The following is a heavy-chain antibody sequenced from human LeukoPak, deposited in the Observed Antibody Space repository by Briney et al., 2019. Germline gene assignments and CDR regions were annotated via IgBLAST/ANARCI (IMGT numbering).Heavy chain of an antibody. J-gene: IGHJ4*02. D-gene: IGHD4-17*01. CDR3: AIGPDYGDYRYFDY. V-gene: IGHV3-21*01. Sequence: GGSLRLSCVPSGFTFRSCSMNCDRQAPGKGLEWVSSISSSSSYIYYADSVKGRFTISRDNAKNSLYLQMNSLRAEDTAVYYCAIGPDYGDYRYFDYCGQGTLVTVSS. CDR2: ISSSSSYI. CDR1: GFTFRSCS.